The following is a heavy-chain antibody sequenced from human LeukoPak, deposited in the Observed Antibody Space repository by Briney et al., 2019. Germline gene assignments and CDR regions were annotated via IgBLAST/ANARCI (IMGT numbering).Heavy chain of an antibody. Sequence: SETLSLTCTVSGGSISGCYWSWMRQPPAKELEWIEYIYSSGSTNYNPSLKNRVPISVDTSKTHFSLKLSSVTAADTAVYYCARHSIAVAGSFFDYWGQGTLVTVSS. J-gene: IGHJ4*02. CDR1: GGSISGCY. CDR3: ARHSIAVAGSFFDY. D-gene: IGHD6-19*01. CDR2: IYSSGST. V-gene: IGHV4-4*09.